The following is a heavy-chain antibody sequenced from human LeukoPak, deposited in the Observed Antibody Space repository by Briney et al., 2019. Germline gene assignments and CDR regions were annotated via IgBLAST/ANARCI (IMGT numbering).Heavy chain of an antibody. CDR2: ISGSGGST. Sequence: GGSLRLSCAASGFTFSSYAMSWVRQAPGKGLEWVSAISGSGGSTYYADSVKGRLTISRDNSKNTLYLQMNSLRAGDTAVYYCAKPTHSSKYYYYMDVWGKGTTVTVSS. CDR3: AKPTHSSKYYYYMDV. D-gene: IGHD2-15*01. V-gene: IGHV3-23*01. CDR1: GFTFSSYA. J-gene: IGHJ6*03.